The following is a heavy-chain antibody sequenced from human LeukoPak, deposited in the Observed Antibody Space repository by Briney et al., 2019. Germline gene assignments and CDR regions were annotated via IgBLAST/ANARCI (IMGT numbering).Heavy chain of an antibody. V-gene: IGHV1-8*03. D-gene: IGHD3-3*01. CDR3: ARTLGYDFWSGPFDY. CDR2: MNPNSGNT. J-gene: IGHJ4*02. Sequence: ASVKVSCKASGYTFTGYYMHWVRQAPGQGLEWMGWMNPNSGNTGYAQKFQGRVTITRNTSISTAYMELSSLRSEDTAVYYCARTLGYDFWSGPFDYWGQGTLVTVSS. CDR1: GYTFTGYY.